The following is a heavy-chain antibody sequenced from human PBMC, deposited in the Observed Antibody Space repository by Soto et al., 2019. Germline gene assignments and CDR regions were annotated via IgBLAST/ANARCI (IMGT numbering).Heavy chain of an antibody. J-gene: IGHJ6*02. CDR1: CASIRSYY. D-gene: IGHD3-10*01. Sequence: PXQTLSLTCSVSCASIRSYYWHWIRQPPGKGLEWIGYVYTSDYTRYSSSLKSRVTISVDTSKSQFYLRLNSVTAADTAVYYCASSAGNPADFFYYKGMDVWGQGTTVTVSS. CDR3: ASSAGNPADFFYYKGMDV. CDR2: VYTSDYT. V-gene: IGHV4-4*08.